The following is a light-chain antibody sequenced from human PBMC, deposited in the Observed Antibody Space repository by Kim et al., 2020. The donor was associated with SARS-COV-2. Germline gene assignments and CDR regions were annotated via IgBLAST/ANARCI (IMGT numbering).Light chain of an antibody. V-gene: IGKV1-39*01. CDR1: HSISNY. J-gene: IGKJ5*01. CDR2: GAS. CDR3: QQTYSTPRIT. Sequence: SVGDRGTITCRASHSISNYLNWYQQKPGKAPNLLIHGASNLQSGVPSRFSGSGSGTDFTLTISSLQPEDFATYYCQQTYSTPRITFGQGTRLEIK.